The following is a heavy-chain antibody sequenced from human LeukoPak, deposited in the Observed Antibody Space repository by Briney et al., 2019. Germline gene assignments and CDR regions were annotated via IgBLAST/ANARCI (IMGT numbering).Heavy chain of an antibody. CDR3: ATETWIQLWSSRGYFYGRLDY. V-gene: IGHV3-15*01. CDR1: GFNFNNAW. Sequence: GGSLRLSCAASGFNFNNAWMSWVRQAPGKGLEWVGRIKSKTGGGTTDYAAPVKGRFTISRDDSKNTLYLQMNSLQIEDTAVYYCATETWIQLWSSRGYFYGRLDYWGQGTLVTVSS. CDR2: IKSKTGGGTT. D-gene: IGHD5-18*01. J-gene: IGHJ4*02.